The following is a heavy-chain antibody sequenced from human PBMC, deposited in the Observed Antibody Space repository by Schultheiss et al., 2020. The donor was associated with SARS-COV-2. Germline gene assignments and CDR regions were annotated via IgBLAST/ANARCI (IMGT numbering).Heavy chain of an antibody. Sequence: SETLSLTCAVSDGSFSDYYWTWIRQPPGKGLEWIGEIDHSGGTNYNPSLKSRVTILVDTSKNHLSLNLTSVTAADTAVYFCARRMFYYYGMDVWGQGTTVTVS. V-gene: IGHV4-34*01. J-gene: IGHJ6*02. CDR2: IDHSGGT. CDR3: ARRMFYYYGMDV. D-gene: IGHD3-10*02. CDR1: DGSFSDYY.